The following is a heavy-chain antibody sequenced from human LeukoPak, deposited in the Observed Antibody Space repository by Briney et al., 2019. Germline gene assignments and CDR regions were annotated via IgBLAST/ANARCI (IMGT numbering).Heavy chain of an antibody. CDR2: ISVGATYI. J-gene: IGHJ4*02. CDR3: GREIQAPGKTLEY. CDR1: AFTFRNYN. Sequence: GGSLRLSCAASAFTFRNYNMNWVRQAPGKGLEWILSISVGATYIYYADSVKGRFTISRDNAKNSLYLQMNSLRGEDTAVYYCGREIQAPGKTLEYWGQGTLVTVSS. V-gene: IGHV3-21*01.